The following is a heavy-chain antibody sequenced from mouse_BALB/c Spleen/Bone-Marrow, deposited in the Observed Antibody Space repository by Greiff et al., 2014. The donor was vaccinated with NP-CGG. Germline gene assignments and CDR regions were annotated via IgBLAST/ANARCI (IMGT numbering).Heavy chain of an antibody. V-gene: IGHV2-6-4*01. CDR2: IWGGGST. D-gene: IGHD2-1*01. J-gene: IGHJ4*01. CDR3: ARLYYGNTYYYAMDY. CDR1: GFSLSRYS. Sequence: VNVVESGPGLVAPSQSLSITCTVSGFSLSRYSVHWVRQPPGKGLEWLGMIWGGGSTDYNSALKSRLSISKDNSKGQVFLKMNSLQTDDTAMYYCARLYYGNTYYYAMDYWGQGTSVTVSS.